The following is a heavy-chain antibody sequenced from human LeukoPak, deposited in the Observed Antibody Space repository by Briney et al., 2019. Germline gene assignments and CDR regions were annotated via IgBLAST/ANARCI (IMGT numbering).Heavy chain of an antibody. Sequence: SGGSLRLSCVASGFIFSTYWMHWVRQAPGKGLEWVSPINGDGSSTNYADSVKGRFTISRDNAKNTVYLQMNSLRVEDTAVYYCIRDFGSVGATNAFDIWGQGTMVTVSS. D-gene: IGHD1-26*01. V-gene: IGHV3-74*01. CDR2: INGDGSST. J-gene: IGHJ3*02. CDR1: GFIFSTYW. CDR3: IRDFGSVGATNAFDI.